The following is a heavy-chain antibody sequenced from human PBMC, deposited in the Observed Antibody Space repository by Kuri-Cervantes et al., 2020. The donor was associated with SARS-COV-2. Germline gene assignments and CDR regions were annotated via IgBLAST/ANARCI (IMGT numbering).Heavy chain of an antibody. CDR3: ARGRRWPDISFFSSNYFYYGMDV. V-gene: IGHV3-72*01. CDR2: IGSKIYGYSA. Sequence: GESLKISCAASGFTFSDHYIDWVRQAPGKGLEWVGRIGSKIYGYSAEYAASVKGRLAISRDDSKTSVFLQMNTLKVEDTAVYYCARGRRWPDISFFSSNYFYYGMDVWGQGTTVTVSS. J-gene: IGHJ6*02. CDR1: GFTFSDHY. D-gene: IGHD4-23*01.